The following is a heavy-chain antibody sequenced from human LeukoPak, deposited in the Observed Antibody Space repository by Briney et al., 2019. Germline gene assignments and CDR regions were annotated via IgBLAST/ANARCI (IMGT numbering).Heavy chain of an antibody. CDR3: ARESEYQLGHDY. D-gene: IGHD2-2*01. J-gene: IGHJ4*02. CDR2: IIPIFGTA. V-gene: IGHV1-69*13. CDR1: GGTFSSYA. Sequence: ASVKVSCKASGGTFSSYAISWVRQAPGQGLEWMGGIIPIFGTANYAQKFQGRVTITADESTSTAYMALSSLRSEDTAVYYCARESEYQLGHDYWGQGTLVTVSS.